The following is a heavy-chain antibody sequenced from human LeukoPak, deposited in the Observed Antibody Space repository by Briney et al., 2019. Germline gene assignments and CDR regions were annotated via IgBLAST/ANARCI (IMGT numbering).Heavy chain of an antibody. CDR2: ISASVGT. CDR3: ARNYYDSSFSFDY. CDR1: GGSISSYY. J-gene: IGHJ4*01. V-gene: IGHV4-4*07. D-gene: IGHD3-22*01. Sequence: PSETLSLTCTVSGGSISSYYWNWFRQPAGKGLEWIGRISASVGTDYDPSLKSRLTMSVDTSKSQFSLTLTSVTAADTAVYYCARNYYDSSFSFDYWGHGTLVTVSS.